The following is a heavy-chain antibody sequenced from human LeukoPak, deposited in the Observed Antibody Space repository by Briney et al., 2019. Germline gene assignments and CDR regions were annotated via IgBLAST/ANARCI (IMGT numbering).Heavy chain of an antibody. CDR2: ICDSGNI. J-gene: IGHJ4*02. D-gene: IGHD1-26*01. CDR3: ARRRRIVGATIDY. Sequence: SETLSLTCTVSGVSIRNYCWNWIRQPPGKGLEWIGYICDSGNIDYKPSLKSRVTISVDTSKNQFSLKLTSATAADTAVYYCARRRRIVGATIDYWGQGTLVTVSS. CDR1: GVSIRNYC. V-gene: IGHV4-59*08.